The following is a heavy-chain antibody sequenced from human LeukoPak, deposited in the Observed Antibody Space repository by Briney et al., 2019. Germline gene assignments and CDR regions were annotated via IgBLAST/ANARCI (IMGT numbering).Heavy chain of an antibody. Sequence: GGSLRLSCGASGFTFSSYWMHWVRHARGKGVVWVSRINTDGSSTSYADSVKGRFTISRDNAKNTLYLQMNSLRAEDTAVYYCAKEPGIYYDTKGGVSDIWGQGTMVTVSS. CDR1: GFTFSSYW. CDR2: INTDGSST. J-gene: IGHJ3*02. CDR3: AKEPGIYYDTKGGVSDI. D-gene: IGHD3-22*01. V-gene: IGHV3-74*01.